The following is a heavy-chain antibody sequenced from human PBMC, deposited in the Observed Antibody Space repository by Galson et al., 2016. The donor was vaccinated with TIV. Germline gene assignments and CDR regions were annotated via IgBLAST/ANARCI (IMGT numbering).Heavy chain of an antibody. CDR3: ARCRGDYYYGIDV. CDR1: GGSISNGDYY. V-gene: IGHV4-30-4*08. CDR2: VYYSGAT. J-gene: IGHJ6*02. Sequence: TLSLTCSVFGGSISNGDYYWTWIRQPPGKGLEWIGYVYYSGATNYNPSLMRRVTLSVDRSTNQFSLRLNSVTAADTAVYSCARCRGDYYYGIDVWGQGTLVTVSS. D-gene: IGHD3-10*01.